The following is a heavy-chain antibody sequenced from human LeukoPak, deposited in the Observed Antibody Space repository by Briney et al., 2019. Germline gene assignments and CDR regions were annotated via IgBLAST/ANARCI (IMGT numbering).Heavy chain of an antibody. V-gene: IGHV1-18*01. Sequence: ASVKVSCKASGYTFTSYGISWVRQAPGQGLEWMGWISAYNGNTNYAQKLQGRVTMTTDTSTSTAYMELRSLRSDDTAVYYCARDYSGSSTDAFDIWGQGTMVTVSS. J-gene: IGHJ3*02. CDR2: ISAYNGNT. CDR1: GYTFTSYG. D-gene: IGHD1-26*01. CDR3: ARDYSGSSTDAFDI.